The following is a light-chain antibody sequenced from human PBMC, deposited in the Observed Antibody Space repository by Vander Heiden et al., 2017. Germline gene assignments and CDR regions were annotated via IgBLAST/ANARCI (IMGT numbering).Light chain of an antibody. J-gene: IGLJ3*02. CDR1: NIGGKS. Sequence: HVLTQPPSASLAPGQTASITCGGNNIGGKSVHWYQQKPGQAPVLVVYDDSDRPSGIPGRFSGSNSGNTATLTISRVEAGDEADYYCQVWDSSSDHRVFGGGTKLTVL. CDR2: DDS. CDR3: QVWDSSSDHRV. V-gene: IGLV3-21*02.